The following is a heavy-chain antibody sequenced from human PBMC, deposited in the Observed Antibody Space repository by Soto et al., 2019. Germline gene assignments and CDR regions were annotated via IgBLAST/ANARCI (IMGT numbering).Heavy chain of an antibody. V-gene: IGHV1-69*13. CDR3: ARGAYDFWSGYYGHFDY. J-gene: IGHJ4*02. Sequence: SVKVSCKASGGTFSSYAISWVRQAPGEGLEWMGGIIPIFGTANYAQKFQGRVTITADESTSTAYMELSSLRSEDTAVYYCARGAYDFWSGYYGHFDYWGQGTLVTVSS. CDR1: GGTFSSYA. CDR2: IIPIFGTA. D-gene: IGHD3-3*01.